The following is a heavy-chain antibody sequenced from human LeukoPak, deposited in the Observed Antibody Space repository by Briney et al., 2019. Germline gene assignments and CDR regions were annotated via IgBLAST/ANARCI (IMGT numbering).Heavy chain of an antibody. J-gene: IGHJ6*03. CDR2: INPSGRI. Sequence: SETLSLTCTVSGGSISGYYWSWIRQAPGKGLEWIGEINPSGRISYNPSLKSRLTISVDASKNQFSLNLRSLTAADTAVYYCARGRQEVSMIVVVMTAVSYYLDVWGKGTTVTVS. V-gene: IGHV4-34*01. CDR1: GGSISGYY. D-gene: IGHD3-22*01. CDR3: ARGRQEVSMIVVVMTAVSYYLDV.